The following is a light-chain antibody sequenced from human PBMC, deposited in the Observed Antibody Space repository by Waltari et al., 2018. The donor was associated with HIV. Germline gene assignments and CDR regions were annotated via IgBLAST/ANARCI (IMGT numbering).Light chain of an antibody. CDR3: CSYAGTSTYV. CDR2: AVT. CDR1: SSDVASYNL. Sequence: QSALTQPASVSGSPGQSITISCTGTSSDVASYNLVSWYQHHPGKAPKVMIYAVTKRPSGVSERFSCSKSGNTASLTISGLQAEDEADYYCCSYAGTSTYVFGTGTKVTVL. V-gene: IGLV2-23*02. J-gene: IGLJ1*01.